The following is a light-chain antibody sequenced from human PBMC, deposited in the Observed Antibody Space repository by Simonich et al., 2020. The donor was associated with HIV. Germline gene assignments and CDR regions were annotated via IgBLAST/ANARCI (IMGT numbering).Light chain of an antibody. V-gene: IGKV3-15*01. J-gene: IGKJ2*01. Sequence: EIVLTQSPATLSLSPGERATPSCRASQSVSNYLAWYQQKPGQAPRLLIYGASTRATVIPTRFSGSGSGTEFTLTISSMQSEDFAVYYCQQYNNWPLFFGQGTKLEIK. CDR3: QQYNNWPLF. CDR2: GAS. CDR1: QSVSNY.